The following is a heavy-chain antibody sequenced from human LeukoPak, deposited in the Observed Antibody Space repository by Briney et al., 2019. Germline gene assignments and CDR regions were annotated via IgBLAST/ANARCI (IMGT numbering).Heavy chain of an antibody. V-gene: IGHV3-48*04. D-gene: IGHD3-22*01. CDR1: GFTFSDYC. Sequence: PGGSLRLSCAASGFTFSDYCMEWVRQAAGKGREWVSYISRSSTTIYYADCARGRFTTSRDNAKTSLYLQMNRLRAEDTAVYYCARGCGLHLSPAPSYYDSRCRYFDAWGQGTLVTVSS. CDR3: ARGCGLHLSPAPSYYDSRCRYFDA. CDR2: ISRSSTTI. J-gene: IGHJ4*02.